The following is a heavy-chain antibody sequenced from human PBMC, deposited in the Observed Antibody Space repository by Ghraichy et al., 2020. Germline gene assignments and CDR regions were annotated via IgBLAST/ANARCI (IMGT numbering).Heavy chain of an antibody. CDR3: ARDPRVLERRHYNWFVP. CDR1: GYTFTSYG. J-gene: IGHJ5*02. CDR2: ISAYNGNT. D-gene: IGHD1-1*01. Sequence: ASVKVSCKASGYTFTSYGISWVRQAPGQGLEWMGWISAYNGNTNYAQKLQGRVTMTTDTSTSTAYMELRSLRSDDTAVYYCARDPRVLERRHYNWFVPWGQGTLVTVSS. V-gene: IGHV1-18*04.